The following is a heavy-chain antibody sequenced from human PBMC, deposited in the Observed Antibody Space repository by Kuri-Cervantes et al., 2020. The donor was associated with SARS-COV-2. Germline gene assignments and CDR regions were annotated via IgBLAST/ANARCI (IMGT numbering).Heavy chain of an antibody. D-gene: IGHD2-2*02. V-gene: IGHV3-33*06. CDR2: IWYDGSNK. Sequence: GESLKISCAASGFTFSSYGMHWVRQAPGKGLEWVAVIWYDGSNKYYADSVKGRFTISRDNSKNTLYLQMNSLRAEDTAVYYCAKGGRGIVVVPAAIIFDYWGQGTLVTVSS. CDR1: GFTFSSYG. J-gene: IGHJ4*02. CDR3: AKGGRGIVVVPAAIIFDY.